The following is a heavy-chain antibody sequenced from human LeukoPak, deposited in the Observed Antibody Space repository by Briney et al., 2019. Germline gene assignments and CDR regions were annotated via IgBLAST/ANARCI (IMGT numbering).Heavy chain of an antibody. CDR1: GGTFSSYA. Sequence: ASVKVSCKASGGTFSSYAISWVRQAPGQGLEWMGGIIPIFGTANYAQKFQGRVTITADESTSTAYMELSSLRSEDTAVYYCATDGYYDTPHTAFDIWGQGTMVTVSS. V-gene: IGHV1-69*13. CDR3: ATDGYYDTPHTAFDI. J-gene: IGHJ3*02. D-gene: IGHD3-22*01. CDR2: IIPIFGTA.